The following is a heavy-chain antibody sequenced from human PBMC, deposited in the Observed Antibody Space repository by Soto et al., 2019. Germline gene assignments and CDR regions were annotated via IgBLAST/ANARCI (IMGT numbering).Heavy chain of an antibody. CDR1: GYNFDAFD. CDR3: VRQPGGVATPGDDY. Sequence: QVQLVQSGAEVKKPGASVKVSCEASGYNFDAFDIHWVRQAAGQGLEWMGWMNPRTGDTAFAQEFQGRVTMTSDTSRNTAYMEASGLRSQDTAVYFCVRQPGGVATPGDDYWGQGTQVTVSS. V-gene: IGHV1-8*02. J-gene: IGHJ4*02. CDR2: MNPRTGDT. D-gene: IGHD3-10*01.